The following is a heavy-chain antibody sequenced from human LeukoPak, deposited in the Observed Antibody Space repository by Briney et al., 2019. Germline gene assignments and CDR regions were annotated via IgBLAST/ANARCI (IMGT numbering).Heavy chain of an antibody. V-gene: IGHV4-39*01. J-gene: IGHJ4*02. CDR2: IYYSGYT. Sequence: PSETLSLTCTVSGVSISSSSYCWGWLRPPPGKGLEWIGSIYYSGYTYYHPSLESRVTISVDTSKNQFSLKLSSVTAADTAIYYCAKHYMGSSYNRALDYWGQGTLVTVSS. CDR1: GVSISSSSYC. CDR3: AKHYMGSSYNRALDY. D-gene: IGHD3-10*01.